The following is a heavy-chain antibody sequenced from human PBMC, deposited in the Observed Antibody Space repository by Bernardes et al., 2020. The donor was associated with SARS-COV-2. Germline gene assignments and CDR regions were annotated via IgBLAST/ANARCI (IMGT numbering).Heavy chain of an antibody. CDR2: ISVYNGNT. V-gene: IGHV1-18*01. CDR3: ARSHYYDSREFDY. Sequence: ASLKVACKASGYTFASYAINWVRQAPGQGLEWMGWISVYNGNTNYAQKFQGRVTMTTDTSTSTAYMELRSLRSDDTAVYYCARSHYYDSREFDYWGQGTLVTVSS. D-gene: IGHD3-22*01. CDR1: GYTFASYA. J-gene: IGHJ4*02.